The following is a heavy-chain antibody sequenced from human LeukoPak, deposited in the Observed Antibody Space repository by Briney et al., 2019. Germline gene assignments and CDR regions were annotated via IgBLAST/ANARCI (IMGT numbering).Heavy chain of an antibody. CDR1: RFTISPYA. Sequence: PGGSLSLSRVASRFTISPYAMHWVRQAPGRGLEWVAMIWDDGSNKSYADCVEGRFIISRDNSKNTLYLQMDNLRAEDTAFSYCARDRPSSGYAKDIWGQGTMVAVSS. D-gene: IGHD6-19*01. V-gene: IGHV3-33*01. CDR2: IWDDGSNK. J-gene: IGHJ3*02. CDR3: ARDRPSSGYAKDI.